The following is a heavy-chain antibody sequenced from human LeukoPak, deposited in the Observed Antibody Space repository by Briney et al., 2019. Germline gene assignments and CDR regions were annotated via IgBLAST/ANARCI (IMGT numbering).Heavy chain of an antibody. CDR1: GFTFSSYA. CDR3: AKDGVEMALDY. V-gene: IGHV3-30*18. J-gene: IGHJ4*02. D-gene: IGHD5-24*01. CDR2: ISYDGSNK. Sequence: GGSLRLSCAASGFTFSSYAMSWVHQAPGKGLEWVAVISYDGSNKYYADSVKGRFTISRDDSKNTLYLQMNSLRAEDTAVYYCAKDGVEMALDYWGQGTLVTVSS.